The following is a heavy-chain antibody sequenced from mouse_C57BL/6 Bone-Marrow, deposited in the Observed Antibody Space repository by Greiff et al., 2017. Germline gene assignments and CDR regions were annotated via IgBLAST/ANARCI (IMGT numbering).Heavy chain of an antibody. CDR3: AREEFITTVVAPYYYAMDY. CDR1: GYTFTSYW. Sequence: QVQLQQPGAELVMPGASVKLSCKASGYTFTSYWMHWVKQRPGQGLEWIGEIDPSDSYTNYNQKFKGKSTLTVDKSSSTAYMQLSSLTSEDSAVYYCAREEFITTVVAPYYYAMDYWGQGTSATVSS. V-gene: IGHV1-69*01. CDR2: IDPSDSYT. J-gene: IGHJ4*01. D-gene: IGHD1-1*01.